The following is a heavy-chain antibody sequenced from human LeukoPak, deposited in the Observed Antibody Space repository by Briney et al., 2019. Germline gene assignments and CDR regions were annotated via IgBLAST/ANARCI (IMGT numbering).Heavy chain of an antibody. V-gene: IGHV3-7*01. D-gene: IGHD3-22*01. CDR1: GFTFSSYW. Sequence: GGSLRLSCAASGFTFSSYWMSWVRQAPGKRLEWVANLKQDGSEKYYVDSAKGRFTIPRDNAKISLYLQMNSLRAEDTAVYYCARDPGYYDSSGYYCYWFDPWGQGTLVTVSS. CDR3: ARDPGYYDSSGYYCYWFDP. J-gene: IGHJ5*02. CDR2: LKQDGSEK.